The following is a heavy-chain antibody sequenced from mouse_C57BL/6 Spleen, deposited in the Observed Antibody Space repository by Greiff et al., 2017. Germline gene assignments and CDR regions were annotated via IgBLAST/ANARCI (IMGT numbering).Heavy chain of an antibody. D-gene: IGHD1-1*01. CDR3: AHTVVATQYYAMDY. J-gene: IGHJ4*01. CDR2: IHPNSGST. V-gene: IGHV1-64*01. Sequence: VQLQQPGAELVKPGASVKLSCKASGYTFTSYWMHWVKQRPGQGLEWIGMIHPNSGSTNYNEKFKSKATLTVDKSSSTAYMQLSSLTSEDSAVYDCAHTVVATQYYAMDYWGQGTSVTVST. CDR1: GYTFTSYW.